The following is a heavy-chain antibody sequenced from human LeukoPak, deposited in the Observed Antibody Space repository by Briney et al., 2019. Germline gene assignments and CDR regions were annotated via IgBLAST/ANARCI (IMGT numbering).Heavy chain of an antibody. Sequence: SETLSLTCAVYGGSFSGYYWSWIRQPPGKGLEWIGEINHSGSTNYNPSLKSRVTISVDTFKNQFSLKLSSVTAADTAVYYCARGPVTIFGVVKYNWFDPWGQGTLVTVSS. V-gene: IGHV4-34*01. J-gene: IGHJ5*02. D-gene: IGHD3-3*01. CDR1: GGSFSGYY. CDR2: INHSGST. CDR3: ARGPVTIFGVVKYNWFDP.